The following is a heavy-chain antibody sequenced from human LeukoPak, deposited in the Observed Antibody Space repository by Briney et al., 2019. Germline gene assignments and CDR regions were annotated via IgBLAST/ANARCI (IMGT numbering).Heavy chain of an antibody. D-gene: IGHD1-1*01. J-gene: IGHJ6*03. CDR2: IYYSGST. Sequence: SETLFLTCTVSGDSISSGGYSWSWIRQPPGKGLEWIGYIYYSGSTYYNPSLKSRVTISVDTSKNQFSLKLSSVTAADTAVYYCARVSWFPGTSYYYMDVWGKGTTVTVSS. CDR1: GDSISSGGYS. V-gene: IGHV4-30-4*07. CDR3: ARVSWFPGTSYYYMDV.